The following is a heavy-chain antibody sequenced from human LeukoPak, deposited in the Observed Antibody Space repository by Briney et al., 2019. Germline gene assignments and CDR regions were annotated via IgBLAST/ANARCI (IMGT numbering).Heavy chain of an antibody. CDR3: AKVYSSGWYGLPFGD. Sequence: GGSLRLSCAASGFTFSGYGMHWVRQAPGKEPGWVSFISNDGSNKYYADSVKGRFTISRDNSKNTLYLQVNSLRAEDTAVYYCAKVYSSGWYGLPFGDWGQGTLVTVSS. J-gene: IGHJ4*02. D-gene: IGHD6-19*01. CDR1: GFTFSGYG. V-gene: IGHV3-30*18. CDR2: ISNDGSNK.